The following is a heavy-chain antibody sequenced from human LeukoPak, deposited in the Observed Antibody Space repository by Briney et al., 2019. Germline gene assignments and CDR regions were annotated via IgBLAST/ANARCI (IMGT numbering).Heavy chain of an antibody. D-gene: IGHD2-2*01. CDR1: GFTFSNAW. Sequence: PGGSLRLSCAASGFTFSNAWMSWVRQAPGKGLEWVGRIKSKTDGGTTDYAAPVKGRFTISRDDSKNTLYLQMSSLKTEDTAVYYCNVVVVPAATGTTGFDYWGQGTLVTVSS. J-gene: IGHJ4*02. CDR2: IKSKTDGGTT. V-gene: IGHV3-15*01. CDR3: NVVVVPAATGTTGFDY.